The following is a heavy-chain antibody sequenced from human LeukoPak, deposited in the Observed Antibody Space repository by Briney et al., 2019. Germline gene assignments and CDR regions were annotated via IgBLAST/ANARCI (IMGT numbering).Heavy chain of an antibody. CDR3: ARADSGYDFHY. J-gene: IGHJ4*02. V-gene: IGHV4-38-2*01. CDR1: GYSISSGYY. D-gene: IGHD5-12*01. Sequence: PSETLSLTCAVSGYSISSGYYWGWIRQPPGKGLEWIGSIYHSGSTYYNLSLKTRVTISVDTSKNQFSLKLSSVTAADTAVYYCARADSGYDFHYWGQGTLVTVSS. CDR2: IYHSGST.